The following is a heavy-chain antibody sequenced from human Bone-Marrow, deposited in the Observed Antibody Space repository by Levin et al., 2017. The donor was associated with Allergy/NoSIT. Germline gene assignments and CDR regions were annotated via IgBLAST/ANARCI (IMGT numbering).Heavy chain of an antibody. Sequence: KRGESLKISCQASGFPFSNYIIHWVRQAPGQRLEWMGWINAGNGNTRYSQKFQDRVSITRETSANTAYVELTSLTSEDTAMYYCARVWDGGYEKWFDPWGQGPLVIVSS. V-gene: IGHV1-3*01. CDR1: GFPFSNYI. CDR3: ARVWDGGYEKWFDP. D-gene: IGHD5-12*01. CDR2: INAGNGNT. J-gene: IGHJ5*02.